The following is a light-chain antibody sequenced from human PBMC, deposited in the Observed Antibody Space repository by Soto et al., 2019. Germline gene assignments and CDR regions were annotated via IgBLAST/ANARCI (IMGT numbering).Light chain of an antibody. Sequence: QSALTQPDSVSGSPGQSITISCTGTSSDVGGYNYVSWYQQHPGKAPKLMIYDVSNRPSGVSNRFSGSKSGNTASLTISGLHAEDEADYYCSSYTSSSTLLYVFGTGTKVTAL. J-gene: IGLJ1*01. CDR3: SSYTSSSTLLYV. V-gene: IGLV2-14*01. CDR1: SSDVGGYNY. CDR2: DVS.